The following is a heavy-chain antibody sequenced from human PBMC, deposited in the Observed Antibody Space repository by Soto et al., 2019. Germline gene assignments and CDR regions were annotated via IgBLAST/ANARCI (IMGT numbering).Heavy chain of an antibody. CDR2: IYKSATT. CDR3: ARGRYCLTGRCFPNWFDS. V-gene: IGHV4-30-4*01. J-gene: IGHJ5*01. CDR1: GDSISNLDYF. D-gene: IGHD7-27*01. Sequence: SETLSLTCSVSGDSISNLDYFWAWIRQPPGQALEYIGYIYKSATTYYNPSFESRVAISVDTSKSQFSLNVTSVTAADTAVYFCARGRYCLTGRCFPNWFDSWGPGALVTVAS.